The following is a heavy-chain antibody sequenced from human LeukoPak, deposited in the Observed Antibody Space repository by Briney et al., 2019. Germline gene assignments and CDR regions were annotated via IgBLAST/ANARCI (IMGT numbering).Heavy chain of an antibody. CDR3: AREVGLGMYNWFDP. CDR1: GGSISNYY. V-gene: IGHV4-59*01. CDR2: IYHSGST. J-gene: IGHJ5*02. Sequence: SETLSLTCTVSGGSISNYYWYWIRQPPGKGLECIGYIYHSGSTNYNPSLKSRVTTSVDTSKNQFSLKLRSVTAADTAVYYCAREVGLGMYNWFDPWGQGTLVTVSS. D-gene: IGHD3-16*01.